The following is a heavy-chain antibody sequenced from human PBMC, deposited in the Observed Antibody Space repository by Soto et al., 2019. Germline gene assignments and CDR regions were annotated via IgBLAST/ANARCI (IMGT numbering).Heavy chain of an antibody. Sequence: LSLTCAVYGGSFSSYGMHWVRQAPGKGLEWVAVIWYDGSNKYYADSVKGRFTIPRDNSKNTLYLQMNSLRAEDTAVYYCARDLGYCSGGSCYSAYYYYGMDVWGQGTTVTVSS. CDR3: ARDLGYCSGGSCYSAYYYYGMDV. D-gene: IGHD2-15*01. J-gene: IGHJ6*02. V-gene: IGHV3-33*08. CDR1: GGSFSSYG. CDR2: IWYDGSNK.